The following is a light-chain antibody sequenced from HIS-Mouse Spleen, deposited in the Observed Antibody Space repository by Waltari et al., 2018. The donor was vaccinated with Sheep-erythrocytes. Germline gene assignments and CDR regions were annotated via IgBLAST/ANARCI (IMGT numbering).Light chain of an antibody. V-gene: IGLV2-11*01. Sequence: QSALTQPRSVSGSPGQSVPIPCTGTSRYVGGYHYFPWYQQHPGKAPKPMIYDVSKRPSGVPDRFSGSKSGNTASLTISGLQAEDEADYYCCSYAGSYTLVFGGGTKLTVL. CDR2: DVS. J-gene: IGLJ2*01. CDR1: SRYVGGYHY. CDR3: CSYAGSYTLV.